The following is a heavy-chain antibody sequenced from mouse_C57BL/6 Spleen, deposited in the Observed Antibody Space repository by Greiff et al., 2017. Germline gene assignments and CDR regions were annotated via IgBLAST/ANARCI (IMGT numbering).Heavy chain of an antibody. J-gene: IGHJ4*01. CDR3: ARYYSYYYAMDY. CDR2: INPSNGGT. D-gene: IGHD1-1*01. V-gene: IGHV1-53*01. Sequence: QVQLQQPGTELVKPGASVKLSCKASGYTFTSYWMHWVKQRPGQGLEWIGNINPSNGGTNYNEKFKSKVTLTGDKSSSTAYMQLSSLTSEDSAVYYCARYYSYYYAMDYWGQGTSVTVSS. CDR1: GYTFTSYW.